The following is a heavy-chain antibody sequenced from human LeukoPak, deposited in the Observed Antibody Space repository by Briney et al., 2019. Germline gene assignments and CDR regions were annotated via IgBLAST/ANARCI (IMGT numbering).Heavy chain of an antibody. CDR3: ARIRESIVGARFGFDP. CDR1: GGSISSHY. V-gene: IGHV4-59*11. Sequence: PSETLSLTCTVSGGSISSHYWSWIRQPPGKGLEWIGYIYYSGSTNYNPSLKSRVTISVDTSKNQFSLKLSSVTAADTAVYYCARIRESIVGARFGFDPWGQGTLVTVSS. D-gene: IGHD1-26*01. J-gene: IGHJ5*02. CDR2: IYYSGST.